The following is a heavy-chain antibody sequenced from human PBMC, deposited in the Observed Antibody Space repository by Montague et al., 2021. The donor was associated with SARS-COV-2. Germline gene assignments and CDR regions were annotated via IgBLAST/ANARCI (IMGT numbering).Heavy chain of an antibody. CDR1: GYSFTSYW. V-gene: IGHV5-51*01. J-gene: IGHJ4*02. Sequence: QPGAEVKKPGESLKISCEGSGYSFTSYWIAWVRQMPGKGLEWMGIIYPEDSDTRYSPSFQGHVTISADKSMNTAFLQWSSLRASDTAIYYCARQVHIYCSSTSCPFDYWGQGTLVTVSS. CDR2: IYPEDSDT. CDR3: ARQVHIYCSSTSCPFDY. D-gene: IGHD2-2*01.